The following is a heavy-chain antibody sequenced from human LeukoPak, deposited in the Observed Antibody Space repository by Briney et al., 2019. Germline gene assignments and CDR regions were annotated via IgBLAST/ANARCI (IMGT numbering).Heavy chain of an antibody. J-gene: IGHJ4*02. CDR3: ARDTSVTTVSDYFDY. D-gene: IGHD4-17*01. Sequence: ASVKVSCKASGYTFTSYGISWVRQAPGQGLEWMGWISAYNGNTNYAQKLQGRVTMTTDTSTSTAHMELRSLRSDDTAVYYCARDTSVTTVSDYFDYWGQGTLVTVSS. V-gene: IGHV1-18*01. CDR2: ISAYNGNT. CDR1: GYTFTSYG.